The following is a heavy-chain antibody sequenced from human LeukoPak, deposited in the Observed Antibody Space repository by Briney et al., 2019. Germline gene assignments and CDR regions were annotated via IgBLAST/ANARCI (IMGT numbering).Heavy chain of an antibody. J-gene: IGHJ4*02. V-gene: IGHV4-30-2*01. CDR3: ARGGQLGGYYFDY. Sequence: KPSETLSLTCTVSGGSISSGGYYWSWIRQPPGKGLEWIGYIYHSGSTYYNPSLKSRVTISVDRSKNQFSLKLSSVTAADTAVYYCARGGQLGGYYFDYWGQGTLVTVSS. D-gene: IGHD7-27*01. CDR1: GGSISSGGYY. CDR2: IYHSGST.